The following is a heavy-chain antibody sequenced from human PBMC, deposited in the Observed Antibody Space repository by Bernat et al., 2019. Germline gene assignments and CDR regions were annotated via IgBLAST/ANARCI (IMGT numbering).Heavy chain of an antibody. CDR3: AGRHTALGGGGFVDY. J-gene: IGHJ4*02. D-gene: IGHD5-18*01. V-gene: IGHV1-18*01. Sequence: QVQLVQSGAEVKKPGASVKVSCKASGYTFTSYGISWVRQAPGQGLEWMGWISAYNGNTNYAQKLQGGVTMTHDPSTSTAYLEVRSLRSDDPAGYYWAGRHTALGGGGFVDYWGQGTLVTVSS. CDR2: ISAYNGNT. CDR1: GYTFTSYG.